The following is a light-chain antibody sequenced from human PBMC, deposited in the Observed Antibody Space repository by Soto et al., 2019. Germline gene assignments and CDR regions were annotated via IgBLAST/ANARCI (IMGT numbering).Light chain of an antibody. CDR3: QQHKSVPLT. J-gene: IGKJ4*02. CDR1: QDIRTY. Sequence: DIEMTQSPSSLSASVGDRVIITCRASQDIRTYLNWYQEKPGRAPKILIYDTSNLQTWVPSRFRGSGSGTDVAVTISSLQPEDIAPYYCQQHKSVPLTFGGGTRLDIK. V-gene: IGKV1-33*01. CDR2: DTS.